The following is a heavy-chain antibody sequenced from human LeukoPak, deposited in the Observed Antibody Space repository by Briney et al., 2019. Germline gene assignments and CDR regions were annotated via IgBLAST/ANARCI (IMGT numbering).Heavy chain of an antibody. CDR2: IYHSGST. CDR1: VGSISSGCYS. CDR3: ARVRGAQLWSHYFDY. V-gene: IGHV4-30-2*01. J-gene: IGHJ4*02. Sequence: PSETLSLTCAVSVGSISSGCYSWSWIRQPPGKGLEWIGYIYHSGSTYYNPSLKSRVTISVDRSKNQFSLKLSSVTAADTAVYYCARVRGAQLWSHYFDYWGQGTLVTVSS. D-gene: IGHD5-18*01.